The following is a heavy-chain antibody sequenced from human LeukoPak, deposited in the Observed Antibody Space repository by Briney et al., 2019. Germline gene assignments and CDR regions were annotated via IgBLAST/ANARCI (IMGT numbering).Heavy chain of an antibody. Sequence: SETLSLTCAVYGGSFSGYYWSWIRQPPGKGLEWIGEINHSGSTNYNPSLKSRVTISVDTSKNQFSLKLSSVTAADTAVYYCAGYDSSGYEHWGQGTLVTVSS. CDR2: INHSGST. CDR3: AGYDSSGYEH. J-gene: IGHJ4*02. CDR1: GGSFSGYY. V-gene: IGHV4-34*01. D-gene: IGHD3-22*01.